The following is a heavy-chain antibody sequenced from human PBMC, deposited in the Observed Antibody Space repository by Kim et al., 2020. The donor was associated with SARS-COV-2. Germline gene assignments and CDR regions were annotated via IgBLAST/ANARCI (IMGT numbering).Heavy chain of an antibody. CDR3: ARDRLAVAGNFDY. CDR1: GYTFTSYA. J-gene: IGHJ4*02. Sequence: ASVKVSCKASGYTFTSYAMHWVRQAPGQRLEWMGWINAGNGNTKYSQKFQGRVTITRDTSASTAYMELSSLRSEDTAVYYCARDRLAVAGNFDYWGQGTLVTVSS. D-gene: IGHD6-19*01. V-gene: IGHV1-3*01. CDR2: INAGNGNT.